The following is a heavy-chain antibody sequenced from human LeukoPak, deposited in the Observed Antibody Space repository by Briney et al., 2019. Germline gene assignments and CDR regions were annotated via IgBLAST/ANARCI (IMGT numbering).Heavy chain of an antibody. D-gene: IGHD5-18*01. Sequence: PSETLSLTCTVSGGSISSYYWSWIRQPPGKGLEWIGYIYYSGSTNYNPSLKSRVTISVDTSKNQFSLKLSSVTTADTAVYYCASITRGYSYDPDYWGQGTLVTVSS. V-gene: IGHV4-59*12. J-gene: IGHJ4*02. CDR2: IYYSGST. CDR3: ASITRGYSYDPDY. CDR1: GGSISSYY.